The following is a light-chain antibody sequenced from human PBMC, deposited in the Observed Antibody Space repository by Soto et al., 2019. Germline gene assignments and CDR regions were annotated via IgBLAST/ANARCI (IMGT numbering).Light chain of an antibody. J-gene: IGKJ4*01. CDR2: GAS. CDR1: QSVRSN. V-gene: IGKV3-15*01. Sequence: EIVMTQSPATLSVSPGERVTLSCRASQSVRSNLAWYQQKPGQVPRVLIYGASTRAIGIPDRFSGSGSGTECTLTISSLQSEDFAVYYCPHYNTLWGFGGGTKVEIK. CDR3: PHYNTLWG.